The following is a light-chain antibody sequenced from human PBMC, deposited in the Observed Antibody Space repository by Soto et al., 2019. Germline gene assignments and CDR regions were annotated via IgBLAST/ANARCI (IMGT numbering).Light chain of an antibody. CDR1: RSIGTF. CDR3: QQYKSYSAT. Sequence: IQVTQSTTSLSASVGDRVNITCRASRSIGTFLTWYQQKPGKAPKLLIYDASSLESGVPSRFSGSGSGTEFTLTISSLQPDDFATYYCQQYKSYSATFGQGTKVDIK. CDR2: DAS. J-gene: IGKJ1*01. V-gene: IGKV1-5*01.